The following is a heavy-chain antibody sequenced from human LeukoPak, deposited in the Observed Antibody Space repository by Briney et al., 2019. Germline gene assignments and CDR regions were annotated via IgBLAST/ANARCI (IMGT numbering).Heavy chain of an antibody. CDR1: GFTFSSYA. CDR2: ISGSGGST. Sequence: GGSLRLSCAASGFTFSSYAMSWARQAPGKGLEWVSAISGSGGSTYYADSVKGRFTISRDNAKNSLYLQMNSLRAEDTAVYYCARDPKYYYDSSGYPGGLFDYWGQGTLVTVSS. D-gene: IGHD3-22*01. CDR3: ARDPKYYYDSSGYPGGLFDY. J-gene: IGHJ4*02. V-gene: IGHV3-23*01.